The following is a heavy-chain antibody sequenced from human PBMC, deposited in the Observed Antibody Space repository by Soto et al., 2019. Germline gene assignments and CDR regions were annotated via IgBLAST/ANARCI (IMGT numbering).Heavy chain of an antibody. CDR3: AKDRALYYGSGSYYHLRYYGMDV. D-gene: IGHD3-10*01. V-gene: IGHV3-30*18. J-gene: IGHJ6*02. CDR1: GFTFSSYG. Sequence: PGGSLRLSCAASGFTFSSYGMHWVRQAPGKGLEWVAVISYDGSNKYYADSVKGRFTISRDNSKNTLYLQMNSLRAEDTAVYYCAKDRALYYGSGSYYHLRYYGMDVWGQGTTVTV. CDR2: ISYDGSNK.